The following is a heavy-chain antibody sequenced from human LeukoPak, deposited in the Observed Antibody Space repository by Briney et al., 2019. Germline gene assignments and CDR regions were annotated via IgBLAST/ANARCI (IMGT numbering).Heavy chain of an antibody. CDR3: ARFLLGATTLDY. CDR2: ISSSSSYT. D-gene: IGHD1-26*01. Sequence: PSETLSLTCTVSGGSVNTNSYNWGWIRQPPGKGLEWVSYISSSSSYTNYADSVKGRFTISRDNAKNSLYLQMNSLRAEDTAVYYCARFLLGATTLDYWGQGTLVTVSS. V-gene: IGHV3-11*06. CDR1: GGSVNTNS. J-gene: IGHJ4*02.